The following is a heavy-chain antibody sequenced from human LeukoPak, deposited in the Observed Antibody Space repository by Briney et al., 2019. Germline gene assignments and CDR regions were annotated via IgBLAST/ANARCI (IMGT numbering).Heavy chain of an antibody. CDR1: GGSISSSSYY. Sequence: SETLSLTCTVSGGSISSSSYYWVWIRQPPGKGLEWIGSIYYSGNTYYNPSLKSRVSISLDTSKNQFSLKLSSVTAADTAVYYCARRYYYDSSGRDPFDCWGKGTLVTVSS. V-gene: IGHV4-39*01. D-gene: IGHD3-22*01. J-gene: IGHJ4*02. CDR3: ARRYYYDSSGRDPFDC. CDR2: IYYSGNT.